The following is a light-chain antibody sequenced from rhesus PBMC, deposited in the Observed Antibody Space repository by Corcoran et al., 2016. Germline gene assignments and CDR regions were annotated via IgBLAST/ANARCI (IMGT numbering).Light chain of an antibody. Sequence: DIQMTQSPSSLSASVGDKVTITCRASPGINSWLAWYQQKPGKAPKLLLYAASSLESGVPSSFSGSGAGTDYTLTSSSLQPEDFATDYCQQVYRTPFNFGPGTKLDIK. V-gene: IGKV1-18*01. CDR1: PGINSW. CDR2: AAS. CDR3: QQVYRTPFN. J-gene: IGKJ3*01.